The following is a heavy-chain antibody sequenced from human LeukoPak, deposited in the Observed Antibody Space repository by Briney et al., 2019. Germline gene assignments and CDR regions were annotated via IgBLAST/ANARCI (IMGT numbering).Heavy chain of an antibody. CDR1: GYIFTSYW. V-gene: IGHV5-51*01. CDR2: NSPGDSDT. Sequence: VESLKISCKGSGYIFTSYWIGWVRQMPGKGLEWMGINSPGDSDTRYSPSFQGQVTISADKSISTAYLQWSSLKASDTATYYCARHYYDGSGYLGWYFDLWGRGTLVTVSS. D-gene: IGHD3-22*01. J-gene: IGHJ2*01. CDR3: ARHYYDGSGYLGWYFDL.